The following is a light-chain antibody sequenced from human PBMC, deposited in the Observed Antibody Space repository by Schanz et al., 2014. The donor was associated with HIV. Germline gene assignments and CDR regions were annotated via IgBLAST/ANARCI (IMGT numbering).Light chain of an antibody. V-gene: IGLV2-14*03. Sequence: QSALTQPASVSGSPGQSITISCTGTSSDIGGYNYVSWYQQHPDKAPKLILYDVDNRPAGVSNRFSGSKSGNTASLTISGLRAEDEASYYCGSYTSSSTLLFGGGTKLTVL. CDR3: GSYTSSSTLL. CDR2: DVD. J-gene: IGLJ2*01. CDR1: SSDIGGYNY.